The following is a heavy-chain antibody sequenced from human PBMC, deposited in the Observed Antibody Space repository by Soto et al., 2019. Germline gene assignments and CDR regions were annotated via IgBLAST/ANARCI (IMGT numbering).Heavy chain of an antibody. CDR3: ARIEYSSSSGGMDV. Sequence: GGSLRLSCAASGFTFSSYEMNWVRQAPGKGLEWVSYISSSGSTIYYADSVKGRFTISRDNAKNSLYLQMNSLRAEDTAVYYCARIEYSSSSGGMDVWGQGTTVTVSS. CDR2: ISSSGSTI. CDR1: GFTFSSYE. D-gene: IGHD6-6*01. V-gene: IGHV3-48*03. J-gene: IGHJ6*02.